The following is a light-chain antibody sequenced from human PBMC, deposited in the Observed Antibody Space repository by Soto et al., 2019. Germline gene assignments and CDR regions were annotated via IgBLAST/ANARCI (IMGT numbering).Light chain of an antibody. J-gene: IGKJ2*01. CDR1: QTISTY. Sequence: DIPMTQSPSSLSASVGDRVTITCRASQTISTYLNWYQQNPGKAPKLLIYAASNLQSGVPSRFSGSGSGTDFTLTINSLQPEDFATYYCQHSFNIPYTFGQGTKLEI. CDR3: QHSFNIPYT. V-gene: IGKV1-39*01. CDR2: AAS.